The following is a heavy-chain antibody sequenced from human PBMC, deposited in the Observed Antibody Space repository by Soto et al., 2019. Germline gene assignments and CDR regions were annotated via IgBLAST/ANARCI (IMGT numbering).Heavy chain of an antibody. CDR3: TTARGWSRVNFDY. J-gene: IGHJ4*02. D-gene: IGHD6-19*01. Sequence: EVQLVESGGGLVKPGGSLRLSCAASGFTFSNAWMSWVRQAPGKGLEWVGRIKSKTDGGTTDYAAPVKGRFTISRDDSKNTLYLHMNSLKTEDTAVYYCTTARGWSRVNFDYWGQGTLVTVSS. V-gene: IGHV3-15*01. CDR1: GFTFSNAW. CDR2: IKSKTDGGTT.